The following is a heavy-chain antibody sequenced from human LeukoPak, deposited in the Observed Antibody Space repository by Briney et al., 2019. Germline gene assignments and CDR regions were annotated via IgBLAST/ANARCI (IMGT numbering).Heavy chain of an antibody. J-gene: IGHJ6*04. CDR2: IIPIFGTA. D-gene: IGHD2-2*01. CDR1: GGTFSSYA. Sequence: GASVKVSCKASGGTFSSYAISWVRQAPGQGLEWMGGIIPIFGTANYAQKFQGRVTITADESTSTAYMELSSLRSEDAAVYYCARGGYCSSTSCYDYGRDYYYGMDVWGKGTTVTVSS. V-gene: IGHV1-69*13. CDR3: ARGGYCSSTSCYDYGRDYYYGMDV.